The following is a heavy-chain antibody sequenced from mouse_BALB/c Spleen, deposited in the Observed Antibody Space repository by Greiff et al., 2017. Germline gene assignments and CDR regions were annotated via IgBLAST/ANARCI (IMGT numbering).Heavy chain of an antibody. CDR3: ARAGGNYRFAY. J-gene: IGHJ3*01. D-gene: IGHD2-1*01. V-gene: IGHV3-2*02. CDR1: GYSITSDYA. CDR2: ISYSGST. Sequence: VQLKESGPGLVKPSQSLSLTCTVTGYSITSDYAWTWIRQFPGNKLEWMGYISYSGSTSYNPSLKSRISITRDTSKNQFFLQLNSVTTEDTATYYCARAGGNYRFAYWGQGTLVTVSA.